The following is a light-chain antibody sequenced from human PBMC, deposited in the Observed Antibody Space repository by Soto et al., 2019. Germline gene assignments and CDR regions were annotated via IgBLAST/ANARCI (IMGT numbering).Light chain of an antibody. CDR1: QSISSW. V-gene: IGKV1-5*01. CDR2: DAS. J-gene: IGKJ1*01. CDR3: QQYNSCSWT. Sequence: DIQMTQSPSTLSASVGDRVTITCRASQSISSWLAWYQQKPGQAPKLLIYDASSLEGGVPSRFSGSGSGTEFTLTISSLQSDDFATYYCQQYNSCSWTFGQGTKVDIK.